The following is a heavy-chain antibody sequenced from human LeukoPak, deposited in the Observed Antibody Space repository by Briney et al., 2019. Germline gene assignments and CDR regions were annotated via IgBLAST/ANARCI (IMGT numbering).Heavy chain of an antibody. Sequence: ASVKVSCKASGYTFTSYYMHWVRQAPGQGLEWMGIINPSGGSTSYAQKFQGRVTMTRDTSTSTVYMELSSLRSEDTAVYYCARGYRAYCTNGVCRYFDYWGQGTLVTVSS. CDR3: ARGYRAYCTNGVCRYFDY. CDR1: GYTFTSYY. CDR2: INPSGGST. D-gene: IGHD2-8*01. V-gene: IGHV1-46*01. J-gene: IGHJ4*02.